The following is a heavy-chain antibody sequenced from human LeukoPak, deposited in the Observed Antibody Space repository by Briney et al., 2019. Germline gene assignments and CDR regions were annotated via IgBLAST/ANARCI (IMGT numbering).Heavy chain of an antibody. CDR2: IYYSGST. CDR3: AREGGYSGYDYWY. J-gene: IGHJ4*01. Sequence: SETLSLTCTVSGGSVSSGSYYWSWIRQPPGKGLEWIGYIYYSGSTNYNPSLKSRVTISVDTSKNQFSLKLSSVTAADTAVYYCAREGGYSGYDYWYWGQEPWSPSPQ. D-gene: IGHD5-12*01. CDR1: GGSVSSGSYY. V-gene: IGHV4-61*01.